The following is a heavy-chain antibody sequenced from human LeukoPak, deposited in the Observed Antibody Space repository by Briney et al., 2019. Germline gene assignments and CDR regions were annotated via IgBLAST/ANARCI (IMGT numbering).Heavy chain of an antibody. CDR1: GGSISSGDYY. CDR2: IYYSGST. D-gene: IGHD3-22*01. J-gene: IGHJ4*02. CDR3: ARDGEDYYDSSGFFDY. V-gene: IGHV4-61*08. Sequence: SETLSLTCTVSGGSISSGDYYWSWIRQPPGKGLEWIGYIYYSGSTNYNPSLKSRVTISVDTSKNQFSLKLSSVTAADTAVYYCARDGEDYYDSSGFFDYWGQGTLVTVSS.